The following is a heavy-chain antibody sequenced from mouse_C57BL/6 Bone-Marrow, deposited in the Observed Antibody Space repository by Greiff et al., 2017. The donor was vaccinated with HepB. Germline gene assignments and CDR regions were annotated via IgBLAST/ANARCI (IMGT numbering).Heavy chain of an antibody. Sequence: QVQLQQPGAELVRPGSSVKLSCKASGYTFTSYWMDWVKQRPGQGLEWIGNIYPSDSETHYNQKFKDKATLTVDKSSSTAYMQLSSLTSEDSAVYDCARLAVTGGDYWGQGTTLTVSS. CDR3: ARLAVTGGDY. CDR1: GYTFTSYW. V-gene: IGHV1-61*01. J-gene: IGHJ2*01. CDR2: IYPSDSET. D-gene: IGHD2-2*01.